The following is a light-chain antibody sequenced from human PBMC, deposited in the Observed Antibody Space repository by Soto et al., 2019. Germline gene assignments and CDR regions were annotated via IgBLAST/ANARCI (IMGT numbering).Light chain of an antibody. CDR3: QQSYSTPYT. CDR1: QSISSY. J-gene: IGKJ2*01. V-gene: IGKV1-39*01. Sequence: DIQMTQSPSSLSASVGDRVTITCRASQSISSYLNWYQQKPGKAPELLIYAASSLQSGVPSRFSDSGFGTDFTLTISSLQPEDFASYYCQQSYSTPYTFGQGTKLEIK. CDR2: AAS.